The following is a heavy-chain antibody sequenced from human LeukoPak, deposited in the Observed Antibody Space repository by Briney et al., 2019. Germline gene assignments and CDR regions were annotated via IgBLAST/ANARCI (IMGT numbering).Heavy chain of an antibody. V-gene: IGHV3-66*01. J-gene: IGHJ4*02. CDR3: AREGGSNYFDF. Sequence: GGSLRLSCVAFGFTVSSNHMSWVRQAPGKGLEWVSVIYSGASVYYADSVKGRFSISRDNSKSTVYLQMNSLRAEDAAVYYCAREGGSNYFDFWGQGTLVSVSS. CDR1: GFTVSSNH. CDR2: IYSGASV. D-gene: IGHD1-26*01.